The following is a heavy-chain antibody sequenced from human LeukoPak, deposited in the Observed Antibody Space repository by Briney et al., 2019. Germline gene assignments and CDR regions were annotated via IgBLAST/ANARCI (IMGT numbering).Heavy chain of an antibody. Sequence: PGGSLRLSCAASGFTFSSYRMNWVRQAPGKGLEWVSSISSSSSYIYYADSVKGRFTISRDNAKNSLYLQMNSLRAEDTAVYYCAREDYADNWFDPWGQGTLVTVSS. CDR1: GFTFSSYR. V-gene: IGHV3-21*01. CDR2: ISSSSSYI. CDR3: AREDYADNWFDP. D-gene: IGHD4-17*01. J-gene: IGHJ5*02.